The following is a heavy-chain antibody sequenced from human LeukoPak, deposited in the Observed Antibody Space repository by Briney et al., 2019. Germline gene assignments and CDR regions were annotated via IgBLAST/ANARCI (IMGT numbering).Heavy chain of an antibody. V-gene: IGHV3-48*03. D-gene: IGHD5-12*01. CDR3: ARGRYSGYDLIGSGWSLSTYYYYGMDV. J-gene: IGHJ6*02. CDR1: GFTFSSYE. CDR2: ISSSGSTI. Sequence: GGSLRLSCAASGFTFSSYEMNWVRQAPGKGLEWVSYISSSGSTIYYADSVKGRFTISRGNAKNSLYLQMNSLRAEDTAVYYCARGRYSGYDLIGSGWSLSTYYYYGMDVWGQGTTVTVSS.